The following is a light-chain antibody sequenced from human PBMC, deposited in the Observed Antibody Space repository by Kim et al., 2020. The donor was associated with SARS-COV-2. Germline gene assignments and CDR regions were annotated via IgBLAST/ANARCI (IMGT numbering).Light chain of an antibody. V-gene: IGLV1-44*01. Sequence: GQRVIISCSGSSSNIGSNSVNWFQQLPGRAPKLLVYTNVQRPSGVPDRFSGSRSGTSASLAISGLQSEDEADYYCAAWDDSLNGWVFGGGTQLTVL. CDR1: SSNIGSNS. J-gene: IGLJ3*02. CDR3: AAWDDSLNGWV. CDR2: TNV.